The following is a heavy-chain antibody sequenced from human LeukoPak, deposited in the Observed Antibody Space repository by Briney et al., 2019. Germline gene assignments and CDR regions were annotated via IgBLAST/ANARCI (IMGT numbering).Heavy chain of an antibody. CDR2: IYYSGST. CDR3: ARQGEYSYVRPNFDY. V-gene: IGHV4-39*01. Sequence: SETLSLTCTVSGGSISSSSYYWGWIRQPPGKGLEWIGSIYYSGSTYYNPSLKSRVTISVDTSKNQFSLKLSSVTAADTAVYYCARQGEYSYVRPNFDYWGQGTLVTVSS. J-gene: IGHJ4*02. CDR1: GGSISSSSYY. D-gene: IGHD5-18*01.